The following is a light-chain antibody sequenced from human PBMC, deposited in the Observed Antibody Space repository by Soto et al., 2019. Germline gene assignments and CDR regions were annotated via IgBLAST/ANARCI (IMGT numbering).Light chain of an antibody. Sequence: DIQMTQSPSSLSASVGDRVTITCRASQSISSYLNWYQQKPGKAPKLLIYAASSLQRGVPSRFSGGGAGTDFTLTISSLQPEDFATYYCQQRYSSPRFTFGPGTKVDIK. J-gene: IGKJ3*01. CDR2: AAS. V-gene: IGKV1-39*01. CDR3: QQRYSSPRFT. CDR1: QSISSY.